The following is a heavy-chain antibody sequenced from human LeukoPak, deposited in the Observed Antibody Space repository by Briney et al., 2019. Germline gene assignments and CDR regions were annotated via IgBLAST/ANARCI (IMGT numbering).Heavy chain of an antibody. V-gene: IGHV1-69*13. D-gene: IGHD2-2*01. CDR2: IIPIFGTA. J-gene: IGHJ5*02. CDR3: ARAYCSSTSCLSVGWFDP. Sequence: SVKVSCKASGYTFTSYGISWVRQAPGQGLEWMGGIIPIFGTANYARKFQGRVTITADESTSTAYMELSSLRSEDTAVYYCARAYCSSTSCLSVGWFDPWGQGTLVTVSS. CDR1: GYTFTSYG.